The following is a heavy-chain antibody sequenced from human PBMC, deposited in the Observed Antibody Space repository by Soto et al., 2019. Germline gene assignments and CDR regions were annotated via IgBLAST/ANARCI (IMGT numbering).Heavy chain of an antibody. CDR2: IYYSGST. V-gene: IGHV4-59*01. J-gene: IGHJ5*02. CDR1: GGSISSYY. CDR3: VRSRYYIYWFDP. Sequence: SETLSLTCTVSGGSISSYYWIWIRQPPGKGLEWIGYIYYSGSTNYNPSLKSRVTISVDTSKNQFSLKLSSVTAADTAVYYCVRSRYYIYWFDPWCPASLVTVS. D-gene: IGHD1-26*01.